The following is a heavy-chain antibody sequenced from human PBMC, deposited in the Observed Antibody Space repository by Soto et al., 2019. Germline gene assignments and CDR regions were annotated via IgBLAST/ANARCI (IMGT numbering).Heavy chain of an antibody. CDR2: ITSSGSNT. Sequence: EVQLLESGGGGVQPGGSLRLSCAASGFIFSDYAMTWVRQTPGKGLEWVSAITSSGSNTYLADSLKGRITISRHNSTNTLSLQMDSLRVDDTAIYDCAKGVDGYVVSSFDSWGQGALVTVSS. CDR1: GFIFSDYA. J-gene: IGHJ4*02. D-gene: IGHD5-12*01. V-gene: IGHV3-23*01. CDR3: AKGVDGYVVSSFDS.